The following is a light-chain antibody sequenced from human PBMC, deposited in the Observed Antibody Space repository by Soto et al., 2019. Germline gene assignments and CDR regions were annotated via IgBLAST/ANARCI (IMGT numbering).Light chain of an antibody. CDR3: CSYAGSSTYV. CDR1: TSDVGSYNL. CDR2: EGS. Sequence: QSSLTQPASVSGSPGQSITISCTGTTSDVGSYNLVSWYQQLPGKAPRLMIYEGSKRPSGVSSRFSGSKSGNTASLTISGLQAEDEADYYCCSYAGSSTYVFGIGTKLTVL. V-gene: IGLV2-23*01. J-gene: IGLJ1*01.